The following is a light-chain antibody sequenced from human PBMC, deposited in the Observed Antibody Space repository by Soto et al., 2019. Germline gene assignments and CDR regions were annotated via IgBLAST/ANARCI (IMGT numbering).Light chain of an antibody. CDR3: SSYTSSSTRV. J-gene: IGLJ1*01. V-gene: IGLV2-14*01. Sequence: SVLPQPRSVSGSPGQSVTISCTGTSSDVGGYNYVSWYQQHPGKAPKLMIYDVSNRPSGVSNRFSGSKSGSTASLSISGLQAEDEADYYCSSYTSSSTRVFGTGTKVTVL. CDR1: SSDVGGYNY. CDR2: DVS.